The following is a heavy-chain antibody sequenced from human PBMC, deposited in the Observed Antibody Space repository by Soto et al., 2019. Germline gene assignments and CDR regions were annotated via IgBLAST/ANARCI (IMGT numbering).Heavy chain of an antibody. Sequence: PSETLSLTCIVSGGPISSSSFYWGWIRQAPGKRLEWIGSIYYSGSTYYNPSLQSRVSMSVDTPKNEFSLRLSSVTAADTAVYYCARLNGYCVSTGCHGYYGMDVWGQGTTVT. D-gene: IGHD2-2*03. V-gene: IGHV4-39*01. CDR3: ARLNGYCVSTGCHGYYGMDV. CDR1: GGPISSSSFY. J-gene: IGHJ6*02. CDR2: IYYSGST.